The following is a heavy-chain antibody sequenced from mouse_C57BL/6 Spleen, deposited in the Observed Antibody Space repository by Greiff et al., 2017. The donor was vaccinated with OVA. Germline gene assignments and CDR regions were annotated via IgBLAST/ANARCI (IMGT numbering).Heavy chain of an antibody. Sequence: DVMLVESGGGLVKPGGSLKLSCAASGFTFSDYGMHWVRQAPEKGLEWVAYISSGSSTIYYADTVKGRFTISRDNAKTTLFLQMTSLRSEDTAMYYCASPSYGSSLLYYAMDYWGQGTSVTVSS. CDR3: ASPSYGSSLLYYAMDY. J-gene: IGHJ4*01. CDR1: GFTFSDYG. D-gene: IGHD1-1*01. V-gene: IGHV5-17*01. CDR2: ISSGSSTI.